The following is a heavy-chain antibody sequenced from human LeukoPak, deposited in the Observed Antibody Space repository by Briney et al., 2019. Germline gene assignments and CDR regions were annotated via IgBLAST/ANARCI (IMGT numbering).Heavy chain of an antibody. Sequence: PGGSLRLSCAASGFTVSSNYMSWVRQAPGKGLEWVSVIYSGGSTYYADSVKGRFTISRDNSKNTLYLQMNSLRAEDTAAYYCASPLDGDPDAFDIWGQGTMVTVSS. CDR2: IYSGGST. V-gene: IGHV3-53*01. CDR1: GFTVSSNY. J-gene: IGHJ3*02. CDR3: ASPLDGDPDAFDI. D-gene: IGHD4-17*01.